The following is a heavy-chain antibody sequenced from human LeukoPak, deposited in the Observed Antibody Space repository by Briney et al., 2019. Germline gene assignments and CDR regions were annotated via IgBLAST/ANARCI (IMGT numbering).Heavy chain of an antibody. J-gene: IGHJ4*02. Sequence: GGSLRLSCAASGFTFSNAWMSWVRQAPGKGLEWVGRIKSKTHGGTTDYAAPVKGRFTISRDDSKNTLYLQMNSLRAEDTAVYYCAKDPPLYDFWSGTSYYFDYWGQGTLVTVSS. CDR1: GFTFSNAW. CDR2: IKSKTHGGTT. CDR3: AKDPPLYDFWSGTSYYFDY. D-gene: IGHD3-3*01. V-gene: IGHV3-15*01.